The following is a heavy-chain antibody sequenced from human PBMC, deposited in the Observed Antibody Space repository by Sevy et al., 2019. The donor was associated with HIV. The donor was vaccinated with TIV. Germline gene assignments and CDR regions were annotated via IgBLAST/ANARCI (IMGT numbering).Heavy chain of an antibody. D-gene: IGHD3-22*01. J-gene: IGHJ3*02. CDR2: FDPEDGET. CDR3: ATAHYYDSSGYQGLFDI. CDR1: GYTLTELS. Sequence: GPVKVSCKVSGYTLTELSMHWVRQAPGKGLEWRGGFDPEDGETIYAQKFQGRVTMTEDRSTDTAYMELSRLRSEDTAMYYCATAHYYDSSGYQGLFDIWGQGTMVAVSS. V-gene: IGHV1-24*01.